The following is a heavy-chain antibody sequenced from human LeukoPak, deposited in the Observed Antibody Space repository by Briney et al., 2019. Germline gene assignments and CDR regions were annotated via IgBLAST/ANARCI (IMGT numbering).Heavy chain of an antibody. Sequence: GGSLRLSCAASGFTFSSYWMNWARQAPGKGLEWVGRIKSKTDGGTTDYAAPVKGRFTISRDDSKNTLYLQMNSLKTEDTAVYYCSTTYYYDSSEGYWGQGTLVTVSS. V-gene: IGHV3-15*07. D-gene: IGHD3-22*01. CDR1: GFTFSSYW. CDR2: IKSKTDGGTT. CDR3: STTYYYDSSEGY. J-gene: IGHJ4*02.